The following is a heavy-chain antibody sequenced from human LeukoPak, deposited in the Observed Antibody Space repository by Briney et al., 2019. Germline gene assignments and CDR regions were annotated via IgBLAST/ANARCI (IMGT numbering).Heavy chain of an antibody. Sequence: GGSLRPSCAASGFTFSSYWMHWVRQAPGKGLVWVSRIHSDGSSTSYADSVRGRFTISRDDAKSTLYLQMNSLRAEDTAVYYCARSGWPYYFDYWGQGTLVTVSS. V-gene: IGHV3-74*01. CDR1: GFTFSSYW. J-gene: IGHJ4*02. D-gene: IGHD3-22*01. CDR3: ARSGWPYYFDY. CDR2: IHSDGSST.